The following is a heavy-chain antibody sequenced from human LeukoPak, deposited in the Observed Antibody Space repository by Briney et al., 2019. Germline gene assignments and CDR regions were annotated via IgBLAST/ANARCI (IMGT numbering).Heavy chain of an antibody. CDR3: ARGPNPGDAFDI. CDR2: ISYDGSNK. V-gene: IGHV3-30-3*01. J-gene: IGHJ3*02. CDR1: GFTFSSYA. Sequence: PGRSPRLSCAASGFTFSSYAMHWVRQAPGKGLEWVAVISYDGSNKYYADSVKGRFTISRDNSKNTLYLQMNSLRAEDTAVYYCARGPNPGDAFDIWGQGTMVTVSS.